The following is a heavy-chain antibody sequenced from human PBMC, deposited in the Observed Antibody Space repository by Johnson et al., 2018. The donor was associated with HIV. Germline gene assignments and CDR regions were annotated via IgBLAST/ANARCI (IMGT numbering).Heavy chain of an antibody. J-gene: IGHJ3*02. Sequence: QVQLVESGGCVVQPGRSLRLSCAASGFTFSSYAMHWVRQAPGKGLEWVAVISYDGSNKYYADSVKGRFTISRDNSKNTLYLEMHSLRVDDTAVYYCACGTTYTGWIAHNIWGQGTLVTVS. V-gene: IGHV3-30*04. D-gene: IGHD2-21*01. CDR1: GFTFSSYA. CDR2: ISYDGSNK. CDR3: ACGTTYTGWIAHNI.